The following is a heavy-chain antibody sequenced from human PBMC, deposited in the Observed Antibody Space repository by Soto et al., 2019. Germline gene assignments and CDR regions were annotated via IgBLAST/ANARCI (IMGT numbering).Heavy chain of an antibody. D-gene: IGHD6-19*01. J-gene: IGHJ6*02. CDR3: ARDNSSGWFDYYYYGMDV. CDR2: ITSSSSPI. Sequence: GGSLRLSCAASGFTFSDYYMSWIRQAPGKGLEWVSYITSSSSPIYYADSVRGRFTISRDNAKNSLYLQMNSLRAEDTAVYYCARDNSSGWFDYYYYGMDVWGQGTTVTVSS. V-gene: IGHV3-11*04. CDR1: GFTFSDYY.